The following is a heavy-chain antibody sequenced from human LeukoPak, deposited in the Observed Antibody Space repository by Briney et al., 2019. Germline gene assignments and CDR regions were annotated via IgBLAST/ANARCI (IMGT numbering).Heavy chain of an antibody. CDR3: VRGTGY. J-gene: IGHJ4*02. V-gene: IGHV3-23*01. CDR1: GFTFTTHA. CDR2: LSGSASST. Sequence: AGGSLRLSCTDSGFTFTTHAMHWVRQAPGKGLEWVSGLSGSASSTYYADSVKGRFTISRDNSKNTLYLQMSSLRADDTAVYYCVRGTGYWGQGTLVTVSS.